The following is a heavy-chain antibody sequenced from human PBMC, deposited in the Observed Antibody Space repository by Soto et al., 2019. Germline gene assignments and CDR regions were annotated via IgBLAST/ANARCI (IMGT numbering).Heavy chain of an antibody. CDR3: ARREQLLGSFYYYYYGMDV. D-gene: IGHD6-13*01. CDR2: IDPSDSYT. CDR1: GYSFTSYW. Sequence: PGESLKISCKGSGYSFTSYWISWVRQMPGKGLEWMGRIDPSDSYTNYSPSFQGHVTISADKSISTAYLQWSSLKASDTAMYYCARREQLLGSFYYYYYGMDVWGQGTTVTVYS. J-gene: IGHJ6*02. V-gene: IGHV5-10-1*01.